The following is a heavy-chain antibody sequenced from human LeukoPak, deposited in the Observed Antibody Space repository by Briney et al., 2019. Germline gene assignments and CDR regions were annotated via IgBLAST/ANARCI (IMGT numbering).Heavy chain of an antibody. CDR3: AKLETGTYPYHDY. D-gene: IGHD3-10*01. CDR1: GFTFSTYG. CDR2: ISYGGNNK. Sequence: GGSLRLSCAASGFTFSTYGMHWVRQAPGKGLEWVAIISYGGNNKYYADSVKGRFTSRDNSKNTLYLQMNSLRTEDTAIYYCAKLETGTYPYHDYWGQGTLVTVSS. V-gene: IGHV3-30*18. J-gene: IGHJ4*02.